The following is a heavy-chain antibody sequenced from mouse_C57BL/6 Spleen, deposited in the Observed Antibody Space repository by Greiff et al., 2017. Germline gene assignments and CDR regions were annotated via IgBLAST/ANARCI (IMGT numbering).Heavy chain of an antibody. CDR2: IYPSDSET. J-gene: IGHJ4*01. Sequence: QVQLQQPGAELVRPGSSVKLSCKASGYTFTSYWMHWVKQRPIQGLEWIGNIYPSDSETHYNQKFKDKATLTVDKSSSTAYMQLSSLTSEDSAVYYCSRMRPYDYYAMDDWGQGTSVTVSS. CDR1: GYTFTSYW. CDR3: SRMRPYDYYAMDD. V-gene: IGHV1-52*01.